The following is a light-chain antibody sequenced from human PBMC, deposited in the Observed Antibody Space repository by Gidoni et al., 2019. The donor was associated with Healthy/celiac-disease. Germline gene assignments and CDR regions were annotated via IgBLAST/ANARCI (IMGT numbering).Light chain of an antibody. V-gene: IGKV1-9*01. CDR3: QQLNSYPRS. J-gene: IGKJ2*03. Sequence: DIQLTQSPSFLSASVGDRVTIPCRASQGISSYLAWYQQKPGKAPKLLIYAASTLQSGVPSRFSGSGSGTEFTRTISSLQPEDFATYYCQQLNSYPRSFGQGTKLEIK. CDR1: QGISSY. CDR2: AAS.